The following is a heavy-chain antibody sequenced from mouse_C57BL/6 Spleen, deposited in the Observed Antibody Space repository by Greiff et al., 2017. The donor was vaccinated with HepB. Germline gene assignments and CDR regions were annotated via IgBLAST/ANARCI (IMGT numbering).Heavy chain of an antibody. D-gene: IGHD1-1*01. Sequence: VQLKQSGPELVKPGASVKIPCKASGYTFTDYNMDWVKQSHGKSLEWIGDINPNNGGTIYNQKFKGKATLTVDKSSSTAYMELRSLTSEDTAVYYCARYYYGSSSDWYFDVWGTGTTVTVSS. J-gene: IGHJ1*03. V-gene: IGHV1-18*01. CDR2: INPNNGGT. CDR1: GYTFTDYN. CDR3: ARYYYGSSSDWYFDV.